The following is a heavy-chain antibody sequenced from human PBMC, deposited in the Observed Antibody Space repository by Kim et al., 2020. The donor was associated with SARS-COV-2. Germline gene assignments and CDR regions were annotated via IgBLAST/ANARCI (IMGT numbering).Heavy chain of an antibody. Sequence: ADTVKGRFTISRDNTKNTLYLQMSSLRAEDTAVYYCVTDTCVCDCCRYFQSWGQGTLVIVSS. CDR3: VTDTCVCDCCRYFQS. V-gene: IGHV3-64D*09. J-gene: IGHJ1*01. D-gene: IGHD2-21*02.